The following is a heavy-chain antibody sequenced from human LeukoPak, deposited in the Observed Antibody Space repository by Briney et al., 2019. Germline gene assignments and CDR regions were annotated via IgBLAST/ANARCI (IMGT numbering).Heavy chain of an antibody. CDR3: ARDLKRLTSGWITAAAGDY. Sequence: ASVKVSCKASGYTFTSYGISWVRQAPGQGLEWMGWISAYNGNTNYAQKLQGRVTMTTDTSTSTAYMELRSLRSDDTAVYYCARDLKRLTSGWITAAAGDYWGQGTLVTGSS. D-gene: IGHD6-19*01. V-gene: IGHV1-18*01. J-gene: IGHJ4*02. CDR2: ISAYNGNT. CDR1: GYTFTSYG.